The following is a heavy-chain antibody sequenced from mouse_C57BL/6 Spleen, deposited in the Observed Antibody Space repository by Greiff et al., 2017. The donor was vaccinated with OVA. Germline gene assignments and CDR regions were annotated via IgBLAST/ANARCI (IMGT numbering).Heavy chain of an antibody. CDR3: ARGYYGSYYCDY. D-gene: IGHD1-1*01. J-gene: IGHJ2*01. CDR2: INPYNGGT. V-gene: IGHV1-19*01. Sequence: VQLQQSGPVLVKPGASVKMSCKASGYTFTDYYMNWVKQSHGKSLEWIGVINPYNGGTSYNQKFKGKATLTVDKSSSTAYMELNSLTSEDSAVYYCARGYYGSYYCDYWGQGTTLTVSS. CDR1: GYTFTDYY.